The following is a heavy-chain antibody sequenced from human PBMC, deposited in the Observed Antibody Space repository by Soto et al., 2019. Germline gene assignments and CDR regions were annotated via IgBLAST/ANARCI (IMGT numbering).Heavy chain of an antibody. V-gene: IGHV3-7*01. CDR2: IKQDGSEK. Sequence: PGGSLRLSCAASGFTFSSYWMSWVRQAPGKGLEWVANIKQDGSEKYYVDSVKGRFTISRDNAKNSLYLQMNSLRAEDTAVYYCARDLVYGDYVLAFDYWGQGTLVTVSS. CDR3: ARDLVYGDYVLAFDY. J-gene: IGHJ4*02. CDR1: GFTFSSYW. D-gene: IGHD4-17*01.